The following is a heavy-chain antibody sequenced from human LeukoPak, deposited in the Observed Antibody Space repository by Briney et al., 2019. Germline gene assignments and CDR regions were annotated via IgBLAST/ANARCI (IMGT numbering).Heavy chain of an antibody. CDR2: IYHSGST. D-gene: IGHD1-26*01. CDR3: ARVGENSGRSDY. Sequence: SETLSLTCTVSGYSISSGYYWGWIRQPPGKGLEWIGSIYHSGSTYYNPSLKSRVTISVDTSKNQFSLKLSSVTAADTAVYYCARVGENSGRSDYWGQEPWSPSPQ. CDR1: GYSISSGYY. V-gene: IGHV4-38-2*02. J-gene: IGHJ4*01.